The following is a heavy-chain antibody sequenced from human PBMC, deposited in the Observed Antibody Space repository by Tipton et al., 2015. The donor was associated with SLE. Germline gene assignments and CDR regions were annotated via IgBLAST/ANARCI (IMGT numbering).Heavy chain of an antibody. CDR1: GGSISRYY. V-gene: IGHV4-59*01. J-gene: IGHJ6*02. CDR2: IYYSGGS. Sequence: TLSLTCTVSGGSISRYYWSWIRQPPGKGLEWIGYIYYSGGSNYNPSLKSRVTISIDTSKSQFSLKLNSVTAADTALYYCARGTDYGDSDFFNGLDVWGPGATFAVSS. CDR3: ARGTDYGDSDFFNGLDV. D-gene: IGHD4-17*01.